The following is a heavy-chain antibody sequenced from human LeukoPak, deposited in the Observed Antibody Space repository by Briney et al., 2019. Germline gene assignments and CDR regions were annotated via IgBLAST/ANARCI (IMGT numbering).Heavy chain of an antibody. CDR3: ARDGFAVRGAYFDY. Sequence: GGSLRLSCAASGFTFSSYGMHWVRQAPGKGLEWVAVIWYDGSNKYYADSVKGRFTISRDNSKNTLYLQMNSLRAEDTAVYYCARDGFAVRGAYFDYWGQGTLVTVSS. CDR2: IWYDGSNK. D-gene: IGHD3-10*01. CDR1: GFTFSSYG. J-gene: IGHJ4*02. V-gene: IGHV3-30*19.